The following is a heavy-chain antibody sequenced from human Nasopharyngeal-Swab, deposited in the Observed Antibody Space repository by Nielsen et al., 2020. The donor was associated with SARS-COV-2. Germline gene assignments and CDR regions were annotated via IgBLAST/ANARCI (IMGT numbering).Heavy chain of an antibody. V-gene: IGHV1-3*01. Sequence: WVRQAPGQRLEWMGWINAGNGNTKYSQKFQGRVTITRDTSASTAYMELSSLRSEDTAVYYCARGCSSTGCPQGVGWFDPWGQGTRVTVSS. D-gene: IGHD2-2*01. CDR2: INAGNGNT. CDR3: ARGCSSTGCPQGVGWFDP. J-gene: IGHJ5*02.